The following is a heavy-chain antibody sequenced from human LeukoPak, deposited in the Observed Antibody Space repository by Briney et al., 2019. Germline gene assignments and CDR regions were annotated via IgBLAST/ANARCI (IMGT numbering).Heavy chain of an antibody. V-gene: IGHV4-38-2*02. D-gene: IGHD6-13*01. J-gene: IGHJ3*02. CDR3: AREDDTIADNTFDI. CDR1: GDSIRGYY. CDR2: IYHSGST. Sequence: PSETLSLTCTVSGDSIRGYYWSWIRQPPGKGLEWIGSIYHSGSTYYNPSLKSRVTISLDTSKNHFSLKVHSVTAADTAVYYCAREDDTIADNTFDIWGQGTVVTVSS.